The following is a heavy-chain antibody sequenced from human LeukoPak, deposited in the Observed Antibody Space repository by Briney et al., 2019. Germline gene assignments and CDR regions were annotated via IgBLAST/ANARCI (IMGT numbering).Heavy chain of an antibody. V-gene: IGHV3-9*01. CDR1: GFTFSSYG. Sequence: PGGSLRLSCAASGFTFSSYGMHWVRQAPGKGLEWVSGISWNSGSIGYADSVKGRFTISRDNAKNSLYLQMNSLRAEDTALYYCAKDYSSGRGLVDYWGQGTLVTVSS. J-gene: IGHJ4*02. CDR3: AKDYSSGRGLVDY. D-gene: IGHD6-19*01. CDR2: ISWNSGSI.